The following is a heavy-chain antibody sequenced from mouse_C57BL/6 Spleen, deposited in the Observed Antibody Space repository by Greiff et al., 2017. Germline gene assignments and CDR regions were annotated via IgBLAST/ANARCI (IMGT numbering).Heavy chain of an antibody. CDR2: IWSDGST. D-gene: IGHD2-3*01. J-gene: IGHJ4*01. V-gene: IGHV2-6-1*01. Sequence: QVQLKESGPGLVAPSQSLSITCTVSGFSLTSYGVHWVRQPPGKGLEWLVVIWSDGSTTYNSALKSRLSISKDNSKSQVFLKMNSLQTDDTAMYYCARHSRPYDGYPNAMDYWGQGTSVTVSS. CDR1: GFSLTSYG. CDR3: ARHSRPYDGYPNAMDY.